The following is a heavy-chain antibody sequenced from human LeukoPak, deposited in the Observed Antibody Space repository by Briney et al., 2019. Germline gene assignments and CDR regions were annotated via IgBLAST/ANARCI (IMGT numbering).Heavy chain of an antibody. V-gene: IGHV3-48*03. Sequence: GGSLRLSCAASGFTFSSYEMNWVRQAPGKGLEWVSYISSSGSTIYYADSVKGRFTISRDNAKNSLYLQMNSLRAEDTAVYYCARSYVATIALHFDYWGQGTLVTVSS. D-gene: IGHD5-24*01. J-gene: IGHJ4*02. CDR2: ISSSGSTI. CDR1: GFTFSSYE. CDR3: ARSYVATIALHFDY.